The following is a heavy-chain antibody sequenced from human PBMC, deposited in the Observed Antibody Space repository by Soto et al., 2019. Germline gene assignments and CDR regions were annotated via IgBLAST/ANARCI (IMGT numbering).Heavy chain of an antibody. CDR1: GFTFTSSA. CDR2: IVVGSGNT. Sequence: QMQLVQSGPEVKKPGTSVKVSCKASGFTFTSSAVPWVRQARGQRLEWIGWIVVGSGNTNYAQKFQERVTITRDMSTSTAYMELSSLRSEDTAVYYCAAGFIYYYGMDVWGQGTTVTVSS. V-gene: IGHV1-58*01. J-gene: IGHJ6*02. CDR3: AAGFIYYYGMDV.